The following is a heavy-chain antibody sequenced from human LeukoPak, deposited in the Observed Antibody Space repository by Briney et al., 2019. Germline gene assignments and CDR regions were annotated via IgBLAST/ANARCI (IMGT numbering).Heavy chain of an antibody. D-gene: IGHD3-10*01. CDR1: GVTANGNY. CDR3: ARVGHYGSGSCFES. Sequence: GGSLRLSCVASGVTANGNYMSWVRQAPGKGLEWVSVIYSGGTTYYADSVKGRFTISRDNSKNTLYLQMNSLRAEDTAVYYCARVGHYGSGSCFESWGQGTLVTVSS. CDR2: IYSGGTT. J-gene: IGHJ4*02. V-gene: IGHV3-53*01.